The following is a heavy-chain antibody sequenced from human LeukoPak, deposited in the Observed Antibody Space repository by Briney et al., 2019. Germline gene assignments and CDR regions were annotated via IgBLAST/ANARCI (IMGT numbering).Heavy chain of an antibody. CDR2: ISSSSSTI. CDR1: GFTFSSYS. CDR3: ASDSGQRLRSYMDV. V-gene: IGHV3-48*01. D-gene: IGHD2-8*02. J-gene: IGHJ6*03. Sequence: AGGSLRLSCAASGFTFSSYSMNWVRQAPGKGLEWVSYISSSSSTIYYADSVKGRFTISRDNAKNSLYLQMNSLRAEDTAVYYCASDSGQRLRSYMDVWGKGTTVTVSS.